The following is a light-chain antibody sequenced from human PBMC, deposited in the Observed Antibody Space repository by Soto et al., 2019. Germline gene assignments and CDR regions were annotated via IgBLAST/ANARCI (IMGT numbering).Light chain of an antibody. Sequence: EIVLTQSPGTLALSPGEGATLSCRASQSVSKYLAWYQQKPGQAPRLLIYGASSRATGIPDSFSGSGSGTDFTLTISRLKPEDFAVYYCQQYGGSPQTFGQGTKV. V-gene: IGKV3-20*01. CDR2: GAS. J-gene: IGKJ1*01. CDR1: QSVSKY. CDR3: QQYGGSPQT.